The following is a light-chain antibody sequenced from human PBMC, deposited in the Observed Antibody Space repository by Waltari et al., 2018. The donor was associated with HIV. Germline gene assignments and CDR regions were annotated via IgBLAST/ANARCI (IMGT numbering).Light chain of an antibody. J-gene: IGLJ3*02. V-gene: IGLV2-23*02. CDR3: CSYAGSSTWV. Sequence: QSALTQPASVSGSPGQSITISCTGTSSDVGGYNLVSWYQQHPGKAPKLMIYEFSKRPSGVSNRFSGSKSGNTASLTISGLQAEDEADYYCCSYAGSSTWVFGGGTKLTVL. CDR2: EFS. CDR1: SSDVGGYNL.